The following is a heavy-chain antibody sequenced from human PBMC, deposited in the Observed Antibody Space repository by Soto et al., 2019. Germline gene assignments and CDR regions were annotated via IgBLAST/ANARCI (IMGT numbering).Heavy chain of an antibody. CDR2: IYPGDSDT. Sequence: PGESLKISCRGSGYSFSSYWIGWVRQMPGKGLEWMGSIYPGDSDTRYSPSFQGQVTISADKSISTAYLQWSSLKASDTAMYYCARPLDNYDSSGPSGDWGQGTLVTVSS. J-gene: IGHJ4*02. CDR3: ARPLDNYDSSGPSGD. V-gene: IGHV5-51*01. D-gene: IGHD3-22*01. CDR1: GYSFSSYW.